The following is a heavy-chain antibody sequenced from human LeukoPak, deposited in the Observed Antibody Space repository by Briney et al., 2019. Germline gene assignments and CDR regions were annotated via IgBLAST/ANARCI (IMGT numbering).Heavy chain of an antibody. CDR2: INHSGST. J-gene: IGHJ4*02. CDR1: GGSISSYY. CDR3: ARAAADFDY. Sequence: NPSETLSLTCTVSGGSISSYYWSWIRQPPGKGLEWIGEINHSGSTNYNPSLKSRVTISVDTSKNQFSLKLSSVTAADTAVYYCARAAADFDYWGQGTLVTVSS. V-gene: IGHV4-34*01. D-gene: IGHD6-25*01.